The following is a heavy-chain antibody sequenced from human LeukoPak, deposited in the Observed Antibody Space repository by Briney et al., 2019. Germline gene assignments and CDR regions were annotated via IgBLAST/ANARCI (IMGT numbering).Heavy chain of an antibody. D-gene: IGHD3-22*01. V-gene: IGHV4-38-2*02. CDR1: SYSISSGYY. CDR3: VGDDSSGYYTGSAFDI. Sequence: SETLSLTCTVSSYSISSGYYWGWIRQPPGKGLEWIGSIYHSGSTYYNPSLKSRVTISVDTSKNQFSLKLSSVTAADTAVYYCVGDDSSGYYTGSAFDIWGQGTMVTVSS. J-gene: IGHJ3*02. CDR2: IYHSGST.